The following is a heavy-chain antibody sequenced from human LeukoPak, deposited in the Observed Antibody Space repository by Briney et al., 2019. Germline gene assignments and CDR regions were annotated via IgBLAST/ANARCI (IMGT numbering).Heavy chain of an antibody. CDR1: GGSFSGCY. V-gene: IGHV4-34*01. J-gene: IGHJ4*02. Sequence: SETLSLTCAVYGGSFSGCYWSWIRQPPGKGLEWIGEINHSGSTNYNPSLKSRVTISVDTSKNQFSLKLSSVTAADTAVYYCATTSNSGSYWLNYFDYWGQGTLVTVSS. CDR2: INHSGST. CDR3: ATTSNSGSYWLNYFDY. D-gene: IGHD1-26*01.